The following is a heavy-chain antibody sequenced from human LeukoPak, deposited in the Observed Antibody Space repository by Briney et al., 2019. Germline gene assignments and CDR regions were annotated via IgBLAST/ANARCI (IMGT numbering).Heavy chain of an antibody. CDR3: AKEVYGSGPYYLDY. CDR2: MSRGGDSS. D-gene: IGHD3-10*01. J-gene: IGHJ4*02. V-gene: IGHV3-23*01. Sequence: QPGGSLRLSCVASGFTFSSYAMSWVRQAPGKGLQWVSGMSRGGDSSYYADSVKGRFTISRDNSRNTLYLQMNSLRAEDTAIYYCAKEVYGSGPYYLDYWGQGTLLTVSS. CDR1: GFTFSSYA.